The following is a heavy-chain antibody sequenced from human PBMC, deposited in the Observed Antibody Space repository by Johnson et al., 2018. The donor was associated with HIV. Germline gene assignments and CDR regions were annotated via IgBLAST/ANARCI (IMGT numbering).Heavy chain of an antibody. CDR1: GFTFDDYG. Sequence: VQLVESRGGVVRPGGSLRLSCAASGFTFDDYGMSWVRQAPGKGLEWVSGINWNGGSTGYADSVKGRFTISRDNAKNTLYLQMHSLRAEDTAVYYCAREEGTDILTRGDAFDIWGQGTMVTVSS. CDR3: AREEGTDILTRGDAFDI. CDR2: INWNGGST. V-gene: IGHV3-20*04. J-gene: IGHJ3*02. D-gene: IGHD3-9*01.